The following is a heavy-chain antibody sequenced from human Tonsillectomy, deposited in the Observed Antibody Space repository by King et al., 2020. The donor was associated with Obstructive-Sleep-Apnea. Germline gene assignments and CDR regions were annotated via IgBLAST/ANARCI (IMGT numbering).Heavy chain of an antibody. CDR2: IGTAGDT. CDR3: ARDQALSLYYYGSGSYSHYYGMDV. D-gene: IGHD3-10*01. J-gene: IGHJ6*02. V-gene: IGHV3-13*01. Sequence: VQLVESGGGLVQPGGSLRLSCAASGFTFSSYDMHWVRQATGKVLEWVSAIGTAGDTYYPGSVKGRLTFSRENAKNSLYLQMNSLRAGDTDVYYCARDQALSLYYYGSGSYSHYYGMDVWGQGTTVTVSS. CDR1: GFTFSSYD.